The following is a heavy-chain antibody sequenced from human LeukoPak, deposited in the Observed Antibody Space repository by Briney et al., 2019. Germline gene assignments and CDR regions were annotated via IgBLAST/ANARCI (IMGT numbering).Heavy chain of an antibody. CDR2: IYYSGST. CDR3: ARGRFYDSAFDY. V-gene: IGHV4-59*12. J-gene: IGHJ4*02. CDR1: GGSISSYY. D-gene: IGHD3-22*01. Sequence: PSETLSLTCTVSGGSISSYYWSWTRQPPGKGLEWIGYIYYSGSTNYNPSLKSRVTISVDTSKNQFSLKLSSVTAADTAVYYCARGRFYDSAFDYWGQGTLVTVSS.